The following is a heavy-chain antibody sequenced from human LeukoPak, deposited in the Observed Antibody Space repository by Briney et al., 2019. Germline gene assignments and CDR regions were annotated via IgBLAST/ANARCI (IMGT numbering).Heavy chain of an antibody. CDR1: GFTFSSDW. D-gene: IGHD4-17*01. Sequence: GGSLRLSCAASGFTFSSDWMHWVRQAPGKGQRWVSNINSGGRIIRYADFVRGRFTISRDNAKNTLYLQMNRLRAEDTAVYYCAQQRYGDYSNMDVWGQGTTVTVSS. CDR3: AQQRYGDYSNMDV. J-gene: IGHJ6*02. CDR2: INSGGRII. V-gene: IGHV3-74*01.